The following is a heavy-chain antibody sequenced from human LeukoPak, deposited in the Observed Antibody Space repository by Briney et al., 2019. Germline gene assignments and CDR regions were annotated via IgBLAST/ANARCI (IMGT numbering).Heavy chain of an antibody. CDR1: GGSISSSSYY. V-gene: IGHV4-39*01. D-gene: IGHD5-18*01. CDR2: IYYSGST. J-gene: IGHJ4*02. CDR3: ARRSVDTAMGAFDY. Sequence: PSETLSLTCTVSGGSISSSSYYWGWIRQPPGKGLEWIGSIYYSGSTYYNPSLKSRVTISVDTSKNQFSLKLSSVTAADTAVYYCARRSVDTAMGAFDYWGQGTLVTVSS.